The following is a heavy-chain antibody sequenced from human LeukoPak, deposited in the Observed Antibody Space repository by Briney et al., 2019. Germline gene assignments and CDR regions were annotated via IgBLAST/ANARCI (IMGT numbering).Heavy chain of an antibody. D-gene: IGHD6-6*01. V-gene: IGHV4-59*01. J-gene: IGHJ6*03. CDR2: IYYSGST. CDR3: ARDAYSSSSGINYYYYMDV. Sequence: SETLSLTCTVSGGSISSYYWSWIRQPPGKGLEWIGYIYYSGSTNYNPSLKSRVTISVDTSKNQFSLKLSSMTAADTAVYYCARDAYSSSSGINYYYYMDVWGKGTTVTVSS. CDR1: GGSISSYY.